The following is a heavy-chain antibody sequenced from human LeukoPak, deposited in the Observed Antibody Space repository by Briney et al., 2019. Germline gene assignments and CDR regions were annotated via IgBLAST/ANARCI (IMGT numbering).Heavy chain of an antibody. CDR1: GFTFSSYS. Sequence: PGGSLRLSCAASGFTFSSYSMNWVRQAPGKGLEWVSSISSSSSYIYYADSVKGRFTISRDNAKNSLYLQMNSLRAEDTAVYYCARDSPTHYYDSSGYCDYWGQGTLVTVSS. CDR2: ISSSSSYI. J-gene: IGHJ4*02. CDR3: ARDSPTHYYDSSGYCDY. V-gene: IGHV3-21*01. D-gene: IGHD3-22*01.